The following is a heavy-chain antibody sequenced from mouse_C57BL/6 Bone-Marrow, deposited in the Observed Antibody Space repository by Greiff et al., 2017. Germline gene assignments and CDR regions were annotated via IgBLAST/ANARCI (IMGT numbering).Heavy chain of an antibody. V-gene: IGHV1-7*01. CDR3: AGLYSKSCAY. Sequence: QVQLQQSGAELAKPGASVKLSCKASGYTFTSYWMHWVKQRPGQGLEWIGYINPSRGSTKSNQKFKDKATLTADKSSSTDYMQLSSLTYEDTAVYYCAGLYSKSCAYGGQGTLVTVSA. D-gene: IGHD2-5*01. J-gene: IGHJ3*01. CDR1: GYTFTSYW. CDR2: INPSRGST.